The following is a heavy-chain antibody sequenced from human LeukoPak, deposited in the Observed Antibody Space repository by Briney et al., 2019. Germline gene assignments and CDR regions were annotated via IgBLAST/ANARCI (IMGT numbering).Heavy chain of an antibody. V-gene: IGHV3-30*18. CDR1: GFTFSSYG. D-gene: IGHD1-26*01. CDR3: ANPNSGSYYSPPDY. CDR2: ISYDGSNK. Sequence: GGSLRLSCAASGFTFSSYGMRWVRQAPGKGLEWVAVISYDGSNKYYADSVKGRFTISRDNSKNTLYLQMNSLRAEDTAVYYCANPNSGSYYSPPDYWGQGTLVTVSS. J-gene: IGHJ4*02.